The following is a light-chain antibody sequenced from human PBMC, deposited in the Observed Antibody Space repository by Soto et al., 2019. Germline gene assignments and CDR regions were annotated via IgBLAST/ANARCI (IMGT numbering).Light chain of an antibody. CDR2: EDS. Sequence: QSALTQPASVSGSPGQSITISCTGTSSDVGSYNLVSWYQQHPGIAPKLMIYEDSKRPSGVSNRFSGSKSGNTASLTISGLKAEDEADYYCCSYADSSTYVFGTGTKLTVL. J-gene: IGLJ1*01. CDR3: CSYADSSTYV. V-gene: IGLV2-23*01. CDR1: SSDVGSYNL.